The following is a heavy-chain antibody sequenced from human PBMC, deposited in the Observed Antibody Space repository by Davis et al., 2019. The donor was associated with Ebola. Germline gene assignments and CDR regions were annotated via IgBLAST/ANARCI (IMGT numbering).Heavy chain of an antibody. J-gene: IGHJ4*02. D-gene: IGHD5-18*01. V-gene: IGHV3-23*01. CDR2: ISGSGTKT. Sequence: GESLKISCATSGFTFNNYAMSWVRQTPGKGLQWVSGISGSGTKTYYADSAKGRFTISRDNAKNSLYLQMNSLRAEDTAVYYCARVDTAMGKDYWGQGTLVTVPS. CDR1: GFTFNNYA. CDR3: ARVDTAMGKDY.